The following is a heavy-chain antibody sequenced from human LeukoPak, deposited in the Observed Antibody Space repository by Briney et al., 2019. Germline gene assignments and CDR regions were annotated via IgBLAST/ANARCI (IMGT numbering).Heavy chain of an antibody. CDR2: ISYDGRNK. Sequence: GKSLRLFCAASGFTFNNYGMHWVRQAPGKGLEWVAVISYDGRNKHYPDSVKGRFTISRDISTDTLWLQMDSLRTEDTAVYYCAKGPLRGTAAAIDYWGQGTLVTVSS. V-gene: IGHV3-30*18. CDR1: GFTFNNYG. J-gene: IGHJ4*02. D-gene: IGHD2-2*01. CDR3: AKGPLRGTAAAIDY.